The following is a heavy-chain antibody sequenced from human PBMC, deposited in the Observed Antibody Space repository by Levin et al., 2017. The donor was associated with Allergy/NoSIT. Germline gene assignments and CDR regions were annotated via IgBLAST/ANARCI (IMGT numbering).Heavy chain of an antibody. D-gene: IGHD3-10*01. Sequence: AGGSLRLSCAASGFTVNDNYVTWVRQAPGKGMEWLSVIYGDYTFYADSVTGRFTISRDSVNNTVFLQMNSLRVDDTAVYYCARGPSRNYFYYGVDVWGQGTTVSVSS. V-gene: IGHV3-53*01. CDR3: ARGPSRNYFYYGVDV. CDR2: IYGDYT. CDR1: GFTVNDNY. J-gene: IGHJ6*02.